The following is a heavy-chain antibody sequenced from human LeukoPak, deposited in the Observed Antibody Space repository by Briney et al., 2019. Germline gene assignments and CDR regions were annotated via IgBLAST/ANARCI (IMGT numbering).Heavy chain of an antibody. J-gene: IGHJ3*02. Sequence: RASVTVSCTASGYTFTGYYMHWVRQAPGQGLEWMGWINPNSGGTNYAQKFQGRVTMTRDTSISTAYMELSRLRSDDTAVYYCARAGPYDYDSSGYYSNINDAFDIWGQGTMVTVSS. V-gene: IGHV1-2*02. D-gene: IGHD3-22*01. CDR2: INPNSGGT. CDR1: GYTFTGYY. CDR3: ARAGPYDYDSSGYYSNINDAFDI.